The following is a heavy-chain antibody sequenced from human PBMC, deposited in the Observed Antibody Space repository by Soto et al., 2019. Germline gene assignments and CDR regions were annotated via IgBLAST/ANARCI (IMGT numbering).Heavy chain of an antibody. Sequence: PGESLKISCKGSGYSFTNYWIAWVRQMPGKGLEWLGIIYPDDSETTYNPSFQGQVTMSADKSITTAYLQWSSLKASDTAMYYCARGWNDVENWFDPWGQGTLVTVSS. D-gene: IGHD1-1*01. CDR1: GYSFTNYW. CDR3: ARGWNDVENWFDP. J-gene: IGHJ5*02. V-gene: IGHV5-51*01. CDR2: IYPDDSET.